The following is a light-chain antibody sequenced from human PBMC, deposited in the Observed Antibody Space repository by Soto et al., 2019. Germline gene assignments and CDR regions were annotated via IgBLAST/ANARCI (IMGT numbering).Light chain of an antibody. CDR1: SSDVGNYKY. V-gene: IGLV2-14*01. CDR3: FSYTSSGTYG. CDR2: EVS. Sequence: QSALTKPASVSASPGQSINISCAGTSSDVGNYKYVSWYQQHPGKAPKLMIYEVSNRPSGVSNRFSGSKSGNTASLTISGLQAEDETDYYCFSYTSSGTYGFGTGTKVTVL. J-gene: IGLJ1*01.